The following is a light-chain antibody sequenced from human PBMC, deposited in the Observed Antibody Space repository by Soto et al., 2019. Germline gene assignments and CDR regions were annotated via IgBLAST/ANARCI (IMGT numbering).Light chain of an antibody. CDR2: AAS. CDR3: QRYSSVPV. J-gene: IGKJ3*01. V-gene: IGKV1-27*01. CDR1: QGIRNF. Sequence: DIQMTKSPTSLSASVGDRVTITFRASQGIRNFIAWYQQKPGKAPKLLIYAASTLQSGVPTLFRGSGSGTDCTRTINILQSEAVATYSCQRYSSVPVFGPGTKVEIK.